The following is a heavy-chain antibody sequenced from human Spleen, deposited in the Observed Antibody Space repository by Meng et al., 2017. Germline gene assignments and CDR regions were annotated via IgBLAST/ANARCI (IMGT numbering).Heavy chain of an antibody. CDR3: ASTYDILTGYYKLDY. CDR1: GGSISSSSYY. D-gene: IGHD3-9*01. CDR2: INHSGST. Sequence: GSLRLSCTVSGGSISSSSYYWSWIRQPPGKGLEWIGEINHSGSTNYNPSLESRATISVDTSQNNLSLKLSSVTAADTAVYYCASTYDILTGYYKLDYWGQGTLVTVSS. V-gene: IGHV4-39*07. J-gene: IGHJ4*02.